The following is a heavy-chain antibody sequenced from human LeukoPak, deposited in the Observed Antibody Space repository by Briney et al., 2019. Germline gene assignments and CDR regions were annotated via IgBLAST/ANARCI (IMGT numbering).Heavy chain of an antibody. D-gene: IGHD3-9*01. CDR3: ARSPYDILTGYFNAFDY. V-gene: IGHV1-2*04. CDR1: GYTFTGYY. J-gene: IGHJ4*01. Sequence: ASVKVYCKASGYTFTGYYMHWVRQAPGQGLEWMGWINPNSGGTNYAQKFQGWVTITRGTSISTAYMELSRLRSDDTAVYYCARSPYDILTGYFNAFDYWGQGTLVTGSS. CDR2: INPNSGGT.